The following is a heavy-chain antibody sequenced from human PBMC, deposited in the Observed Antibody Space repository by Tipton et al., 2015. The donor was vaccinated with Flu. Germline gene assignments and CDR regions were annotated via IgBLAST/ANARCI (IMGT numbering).Heavy chain of an antibody. CDR2: ISAYNGNT. CDR3: ARHGARDFWSGEYPYFDY. V-gene: IGHV1-18*04. CDR1: GYTFTGYY. J-gene: IGHJ4*02. Sequence: QLVQSGAEVKKPGASVKVSCKASGYTFTGYYMHWVRQAPGQGLEWMGWISAYNGNTNYAQKLQGRVTMTTDTSTSTAYMELRSLRSEDTAVYYCARHGARDFWSGEYPYFDYWGQGTLVTVSS. D-gene: IGHD3-3*01.